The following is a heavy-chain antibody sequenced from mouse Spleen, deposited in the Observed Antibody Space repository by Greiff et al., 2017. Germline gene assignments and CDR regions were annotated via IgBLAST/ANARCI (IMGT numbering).Heavy chain of an antibody. CDR1: GYTFTSYG. Sequence: QVQLQQSGAELARPGASVKLSCKASGYTFTSYGISWVKQRTGQGLEWIGEIYPRSGNTYYNEKFKGKATLTADKSSSTAYMELRSLTSEDSAVYFCARGYGSSYLWFAYWGQGTLVTVSA. J-gene: IGHJ3*01. V-gene: IGHV1-81*01. CDR3: ARGYGSSYLWFAY. D-gene: IGHD1-1*02. CDR2: IYPRSGNT.